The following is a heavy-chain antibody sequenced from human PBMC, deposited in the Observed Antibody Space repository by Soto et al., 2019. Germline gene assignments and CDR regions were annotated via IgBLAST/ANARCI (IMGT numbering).Heavy chain of an antibody. V-gene: IGHV3-7*03. J-gene: IGHJ4*02. CDR3: VRELGLAY. CDR2: INKDGSQK. Sequence: RRLSFAASGFTLINYWMTWVRQAPGKGLEWVANINKDGSQKNYVDSVKGRFTIARDNGQNSLSLQINSLRVEDTAVYYCVRELGLAYWGQGALVTVS. CDR1: GFTLINYW. D-gene: IGHD7-27*01.